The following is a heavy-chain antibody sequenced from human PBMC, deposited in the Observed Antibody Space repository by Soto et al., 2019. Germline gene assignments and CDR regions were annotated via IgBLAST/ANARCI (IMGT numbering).Heavy chain of an antibody. CDR1: GFTFSKYG. D-gene: IGHD2-8*01. CDR3: ARDDDRPDNGLDM. CDR2: ILDDGSDQ. J-gene: IGHJ3*02. V-gene: IGHV3-33*05. Sequence: QVQLVESGGGVVQPGRSLRLSCAASGFTFSKYGMHWVRQAPGKGLEWVAVILDDGSDQKYGDSVRGRFTISRDNSKNTLYPQINSLRVEDTAVYYCARDDDRPDNGLDMWGQGTMVTVSS.